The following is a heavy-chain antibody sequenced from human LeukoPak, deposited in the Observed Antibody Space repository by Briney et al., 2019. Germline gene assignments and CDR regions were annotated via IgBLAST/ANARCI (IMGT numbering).Heavy chain of an antibody. Sequence: SVKVSCKASGGTFNRYAISWVRQAPGQGLEWMGGIIPIIGTVNYAQKFQGRVTITADESTSTAYMELSSLRSEDTAVYYCAKSAPGIQLWSYFDYWGQGTLVTVSS. V-gene: IGHV1-69*13. CDR1: GGTFNRYA. D-gene: IGHD5-18*01. CDR2: IIPIIGTV. J-gene: IGHJ4*02. CDR3: AKSAPGIQLWSYFDY.